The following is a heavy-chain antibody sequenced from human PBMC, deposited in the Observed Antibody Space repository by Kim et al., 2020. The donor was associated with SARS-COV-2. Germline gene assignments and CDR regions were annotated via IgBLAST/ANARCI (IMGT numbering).Heavy chain of an antibody. Sequence: FQGRVTITRATSASTAYMELSSLRSEDTAVYYCARDNYDFWSGYYKSFDYWGQGTLVTVSS. CDR3: ARDNYDFWSGYYKSFDY. J-gene: IGHJ4*02. D-gene: IGHD3-3*01. V-gene: IGHV1-3*01.